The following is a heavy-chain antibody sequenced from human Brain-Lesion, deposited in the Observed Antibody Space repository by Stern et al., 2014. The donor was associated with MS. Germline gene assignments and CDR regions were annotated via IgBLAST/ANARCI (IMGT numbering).Heavy chain of an antibody. D-gene: IGHD6-6*01. J-gene: IGHJ4*02. CDR1: GYRFTSNW. CDR3: ARRGDSSSSGFDY. Sequence: VQLLQPGAEVKQPGESLKISCTGSGYRFTSNWIGWVRQMPGKGLEWLAFIWPGYSDARYSPSFQGQVTISADKSISTAYLQLSSLQAADTAMYYCARRGDSSSSGFDYWGQGTLVIVSS. V-gene: IGHV5-51*01. CDR2: IWPGYSDA.